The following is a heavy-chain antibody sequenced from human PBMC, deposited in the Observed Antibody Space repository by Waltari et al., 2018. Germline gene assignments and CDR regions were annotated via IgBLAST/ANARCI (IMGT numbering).Heavy chain of an antibody. Sequence: QVQLQESGPGLVKPSETLSLTCTVSGGSIRSYYWSWIRQPPGKGLEWIGYIYYSGSTNYNPSLKSRVTISVDTSKNQFSLKLSSVTAADTAVYYCARDPGGRLDAFDIWGQGTMVTVSS. V-gene: IGHV4-59*01. D-gene: IGHD2-15*01. CDR1: GGSIRSYY. J-gene: IGHJ3*02. CDR2: IYYSGST. CDR3: ARDPGGRLDAFDI.